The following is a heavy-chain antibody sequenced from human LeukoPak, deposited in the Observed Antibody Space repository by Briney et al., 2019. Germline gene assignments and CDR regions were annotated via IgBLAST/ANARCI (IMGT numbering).Heavy chain of an antibody. CDR1: GDSISSFH. Sequence: SETLSLTCTVSGDSISSFHWSWIRQPAGKGLEWIGRIYTSGSTNYNPSLKSRVTISVLTSKNRFSLKLSSVTAADTAVYYCATLTGGDDAFDIWGQGTMVTVSS. J-gene: IGHJ3*02. CDR2: IYTSGST. CDR3: ATLTGGDDAFDI. V-gene: IGHV4-4*07. D-gene: IGHD4-23*01.